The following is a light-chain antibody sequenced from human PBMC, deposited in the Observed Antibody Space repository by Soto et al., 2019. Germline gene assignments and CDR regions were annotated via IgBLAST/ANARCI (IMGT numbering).Light chain of an antibody. Sequence: DIQMTQSPSTLSASVGDKVTITCRASQSISSWLAWYQQKPGKAPKLLIYDASSLESGVPSRFSGSGSGTEFTLTISNLQPDDFATYFCQQYNNYPRTFGQGTK. V-gene: IGKV1-5*01. CDR1: QSISSW. CDR3: QQYNNYPRT. CDR2: DAS. J-gene: IGKJ1*01.